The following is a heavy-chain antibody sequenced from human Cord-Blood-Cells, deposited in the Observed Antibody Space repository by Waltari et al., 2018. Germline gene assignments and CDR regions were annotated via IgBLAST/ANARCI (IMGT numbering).Heavy chain of an antibody. Sequence: EVQLVESGGGLVQPGGSLRLSCAASGFTFSDHYMDWVRQAPGKGLEWVGRTRNKANSYTTEYAASVKGRFTISRDDSKNSLYLQMNSLKTEDTAVYYCARVVQEWLSYFDYWGQGTLVTVSS. CDR3: ARVVQEWLSYFDY. CDR1: GFTFSDHY. D-gene: IGHD3-3*01. V-gene: IGHV3-72*01. J-gene: IGHJ4*02. CDR2: TRNKANSYTT.